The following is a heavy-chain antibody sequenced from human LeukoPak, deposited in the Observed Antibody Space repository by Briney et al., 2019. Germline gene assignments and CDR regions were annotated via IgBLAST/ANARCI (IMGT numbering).Heavy chain of an antibody. CDR3: AREGITMVRGVIGLLENWFDP. CDR1: GGSISSGSYY. D-gene: IGHD3-10*01. Sequence: KSSETLSLTCTVSGGSISSGSYYWSWIRQPAGKGLEWIGRIYTSGSTNYNPSLKSRVTIPVDTSKNQFSLKLSSVTAADTAVYYCAREGITMVRGVIGLLENWFDPWGQGTLVTVSS. CDR2: IYTSGST. J-gene: IGHJ5*02. V-gene: IGHV4-61*02.